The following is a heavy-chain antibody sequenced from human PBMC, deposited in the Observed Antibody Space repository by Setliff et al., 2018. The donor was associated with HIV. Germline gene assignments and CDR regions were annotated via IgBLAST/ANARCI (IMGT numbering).Heavy chain of an antibody. CDR2: IYYSGST. V-gene: IGHV4-61*10. Sequence: SETLSLTCTVSGGSIRSGNHYWSWIRQPAGKGLEWIGHIYYSGSTNYNPSLKSRVTISEDTSRNQFSLKLNSVTAADTAVYYCARAFYYDRHWFDPWGQGTLVTVSS. J-gene: IGHJ5*02. CDR1: GGSIRSGNHY. CDR3: ARAFYYDRHWFDP. D-gene: IGHD3-22*01.